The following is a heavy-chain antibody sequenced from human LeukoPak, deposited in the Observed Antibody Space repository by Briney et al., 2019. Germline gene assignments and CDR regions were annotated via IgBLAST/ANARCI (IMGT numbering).Heavy chain of an antibody. V-gene: IGHV4-34*01. CDR1: GGSFSGYS. CDR2: INDRGST. Sequence: SETLSLTCAVYGGSFSGYSWTWIRQSPGKGLEWIGQINDRGSTKYNPSLRSRVAISVDTSKNQFFLILNSVTAADTAVYYCARGAPGYWGQGTLVTVSS. J-gene: IGHJ4*02. CDR3: ARGAPGY.